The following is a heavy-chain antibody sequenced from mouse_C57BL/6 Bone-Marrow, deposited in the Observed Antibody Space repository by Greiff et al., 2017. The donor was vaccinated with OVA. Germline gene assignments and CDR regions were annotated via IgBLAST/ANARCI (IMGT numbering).Heavy chain of an antibody. Sequence: VQLQQPGAELVMPGASVKLSCKASGYTFTSYWMHWVKQRPGQGLEWIGEIDPSDSYTNYNQKFKGKSTLTVDKSSSTAYMQLSSLTSEDSAVYYCARDTMVPYWYFDVWGTGTTVTVSS. V-gene: IGHV1-69*01. CDR1: GYTFTSYW. D-gene: IGHD1-1*02. J-gene: IGHJ1*03. CDR3: ARDTMVPYWYFDV. CDR2: IDPSDSYT.